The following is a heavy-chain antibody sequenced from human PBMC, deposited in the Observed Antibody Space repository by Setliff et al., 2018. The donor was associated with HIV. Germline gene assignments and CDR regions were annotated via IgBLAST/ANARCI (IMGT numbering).Heavy chain of an antibody. CDR1: GFSITDGFY. J-gene: IGHJ5*02. Sequence: LSLTCDVSGFSITDGFYWAWIRQSPGKGLEWIGEINHSGSTNYNPSLKSRVTISVDTSKNQFSLKLSSVTAADTAVYYCARGITYYYGSGSYTFRWFDPWGQGTLVTVSS. CDR3: ARGITYYYGSGSYTFRWFDP. V-gene: IGHV4-34*01. D-gene: IGHD3-10*01. CDR2: INHSGST.